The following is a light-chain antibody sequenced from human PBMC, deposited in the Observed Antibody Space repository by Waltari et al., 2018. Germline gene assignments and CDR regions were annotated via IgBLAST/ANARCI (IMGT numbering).Light chain of an antibody. CDR2: WAS. CDR1: QSVLYSSNNKNY. J-gene: IGKJ1*01. CDR3: QQYYSTPWT. V-gene: IGKV4-1*01. Sequence: DIVMTQSPDYLAVSLGERATINCKSSQSVLYSSNNKNYLPWSQQKPGPLPKLLIYWASTRESGVPARFRGSWSGTDFPLTISSLQAEDVAVYYCQQYYSTPWTFGQGTKVEIK.